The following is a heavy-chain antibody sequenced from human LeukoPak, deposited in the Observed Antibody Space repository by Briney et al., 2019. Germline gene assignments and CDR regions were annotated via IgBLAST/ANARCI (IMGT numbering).Heavy chain of an antibody. Sequence: ASVKVSCKSSGDTSSKYIISWIRQAPAQGLEWMGGINPFSGAVRYARNFEGRVTITADESTSTVYMEMSGLRSEDTAVYFCSGGAPRFFYYMDVWGKGTTVTVSS. D-gene: IGHD3-3*01. CDR1: GDTSSKYI. V-gene: IGHV1-69*13. CDR3: SGGAPRFFYYMDV. J-gene: IGHJ6*03. CDR2: INPFSGAV.